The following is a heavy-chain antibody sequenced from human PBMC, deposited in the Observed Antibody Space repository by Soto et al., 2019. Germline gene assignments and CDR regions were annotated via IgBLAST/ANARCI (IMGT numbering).Heavy chain of an antibody. CDR1: GFNFTNYA. D-gene: IGHD6-19*01. V-gene: IGHV3-23*01. Sequence: EVQLLESGGGLVHPGGSLRLSCAASGFNFTNYAMSWVRQAPGKGLEWVSTISSGDAFTYYADSVKGRFTISRDYSKSTLYLQMNTLRAEDTAVYYCTIDRHDSSFSWGQGTPVTVSS. CDR2: ISSGDAFT. J-gene: IGHJ5*02. CDR3: TIDRHDSSFS.